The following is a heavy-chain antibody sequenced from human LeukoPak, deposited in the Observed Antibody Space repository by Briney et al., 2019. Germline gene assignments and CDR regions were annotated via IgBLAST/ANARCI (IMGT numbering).Heavy chain of an antibody. D-gene: IGHD6-19*01. CDR3: AKAHDPFSSGSNY. J-gene: IGHJ4*02. CDR1: GFTLRNYA. Sequence: GGSLRLSCAASGFTLRNYAMHWVRQAPGKGLEWMALITYDGSIKHYVDSVKGRFTLSRDNPNNTLYLQMNSLRAEDTAVYYCAKAHDPFSSGSNYWGQGTLVTVSS. CDR2: ITYDGSIK. V-gene: IGHV3-30-3*01.